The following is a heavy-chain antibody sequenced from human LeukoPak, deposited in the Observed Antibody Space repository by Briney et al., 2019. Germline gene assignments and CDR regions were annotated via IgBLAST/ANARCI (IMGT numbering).Heavy chain of an antibody. CDR3: AKRGVVIRVILVGFHKEAYYFDS. D-gene: IGHD3-22*01. J-gene: IGHJ4*02. V-gene: IGHV3-23*01. CDR2: MSGRGGSP. CDR1: GITLSNYG. Sequence: GGSLRLSCVVSGITLSNYGMSWVRQAPGEGLEWVSGMSGRGGSPNYAGSVMDRFTISRDNPRNTLYLQMNSLRAEDTAVYFCAKRGVVIRVILVGFHKEAYYFDSWGQGALFTVSS.